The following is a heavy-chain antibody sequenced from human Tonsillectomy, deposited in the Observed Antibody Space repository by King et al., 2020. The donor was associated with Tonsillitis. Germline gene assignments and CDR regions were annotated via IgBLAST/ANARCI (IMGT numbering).Heavy chain of an antibody. J-gene: IGHJ3*02. Sequence: VQLVESGGGVVQPGRSLRLSCAASGFVFSAYGMHWVRQAPGKGLEWVAVIWYDGSNKYYVDSVKGRFTISRDNSKNTLYLQLNSLRADDTAVYYCARDLDAFDIWGQGTVVTVSS. CDR3: ARDLDAFDI. CDR2: IWYDGSNK. V-gene: IGHV3-33*08. CDR1: GFVFSAYG.